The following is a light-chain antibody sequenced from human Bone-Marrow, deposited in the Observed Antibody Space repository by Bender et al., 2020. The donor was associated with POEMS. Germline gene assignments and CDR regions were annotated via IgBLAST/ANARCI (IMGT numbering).Light chain of an antibody. CDR3: QSYDNSLGGWV. V-gene: IGLV2-14*03. CDR1: SSDIGGFNY. CDR2: DVN. Sequence: QSALTQPASVSGSPGQSITISCSGTSSDIGGFNYVSWYQHHPGIAPKLMIYDVNKRPIGVPDRFSGSKSGTSASLAITGLQAEDEGDYYCQSYDNSLGGWVFGGGTKLTVL. J-gene: IGLJ3*02.